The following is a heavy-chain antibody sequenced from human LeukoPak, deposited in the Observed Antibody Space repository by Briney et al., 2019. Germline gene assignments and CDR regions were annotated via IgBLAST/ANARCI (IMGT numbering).Heavy chain of an antibody. D-gene: IGHD6-13*01. CDR2: IYYSGST. CDR3: ARDSAYSSSWYDY. CDR1: GGSISSYY. Sequence: PSETLSLTCTVSGGSISSYYWSWIRQPPGKALEWIGYIYYSGSTNYNPSLKSRVTISIDTSKNQFSLKLNSVTPADTAVYYCARDSAYSSSWYDYWGQGTLVTVSS. J-gene: IGHJ4*02. V-gene: IGHV4-59*01.